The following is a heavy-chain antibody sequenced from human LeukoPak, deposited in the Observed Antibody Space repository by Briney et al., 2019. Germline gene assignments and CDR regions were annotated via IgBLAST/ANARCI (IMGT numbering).Heavy chain of an antibody. Sequence: ASVKVSCKASGYTFTSYGISWVRQAPGQGLEWMGWISAYNGNTNYAQKLQGRVTMTTDTSTSTAYMELRSLRSDDTAVYYCAREGHRYYEFWSGPGTFDIWGQGTMVTVSS. D-gene: IGHD3-3*01. CDR1: GYTFTSYG. V-gene: IGHV1-18*01. CDR3: AREGHRYYEFWSGPGTFDI. J-gene: IGHJ3*02. CDR2: ISAYNGNT.